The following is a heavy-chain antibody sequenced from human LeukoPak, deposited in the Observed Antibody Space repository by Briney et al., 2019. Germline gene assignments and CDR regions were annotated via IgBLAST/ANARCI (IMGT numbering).Heavy chain of an antibody. D-gene: IGHD6-13*01. CDR1: GGSFSGYY. J-gene: IGHJ4*02. CDR2: INHSGST. V-gene: IGHV4-34*01. Sequence: SETLSLTCAVYGGSFSGYYWSWIRQPPGKGLEWIGEINHSGSTNYNPSLKSRVTISVNTSKNQFSLKLSSVTAADTAVYYCARGPDIAAAGLDYWGQGTLVTVSS. CDR3: ARGPDIAAAGLDY.